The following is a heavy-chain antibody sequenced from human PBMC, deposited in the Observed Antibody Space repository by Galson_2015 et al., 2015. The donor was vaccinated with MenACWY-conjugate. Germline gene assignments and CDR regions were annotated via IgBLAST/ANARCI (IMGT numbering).Heavy chain of an antibody. Sequence: SQRLSCATSGFTFSTHGMHWVRQSPGKGLEWVAFIRNDETDKFYGDSVKGRFTISRDISKNTLYLQMNILTAEDTAVYYCVKDNPSLGYWGQGTLVTVSS. J-gene: IGHJ4*02. V-gene: IGHV3-30*02. CDR2: IRNDETDK. CDR1: GFTFSTHG. CDR3: VKDNPSLGY.